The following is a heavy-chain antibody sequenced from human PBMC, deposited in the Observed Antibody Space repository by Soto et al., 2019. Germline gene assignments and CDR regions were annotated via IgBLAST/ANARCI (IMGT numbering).Heavy chain of an antibody. J-gene: IGHJ6*02. V-gene: IGHV1-58*01. D-gene: IGHD2-2*01. Sequence: QMQLVQSGPEVKKPGTSVKVSCKASGFTFTSSAVQWVRQARGQRLEWIGWIVVGIGNTNYAQKFQERVTITRDMSTITAYMELSILRSEDTAVYYCAAERGYCSSTSCYAVVYYYGMAVWGQGTTVTVSS. CDR1: GFTFTSSA. CDR2: IVVGIGNT. CDR3: AAERGYCSSTSCYAVVYYYGMAV.